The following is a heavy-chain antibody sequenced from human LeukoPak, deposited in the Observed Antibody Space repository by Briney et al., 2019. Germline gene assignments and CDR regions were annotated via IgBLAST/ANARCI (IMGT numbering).Heavy chain of an antibody. CDR1: GFTFSGSA. J-gene: IGHJ6*02. CDR3: TRQVDSGSYDYYGMDV. V-gene: IGHV3-73*01. D-gene: IGHD1-26*01. CDR2: IRSKANSYAT. Sequence: GGSLRLSCAASGFTFSGSAMHWVRQASGKGLEWVGRIRSKANSYATAYAASVKGRFTISRDDSKNTAYLQMNSLKTEDTAVYYCTRQVDSGSYDYYGMDVWGQGTTVTVSS.